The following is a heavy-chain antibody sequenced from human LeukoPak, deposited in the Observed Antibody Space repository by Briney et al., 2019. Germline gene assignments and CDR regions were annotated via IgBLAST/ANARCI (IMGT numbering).Heavy chain of an antibody. J-gene: IGHJ6*03. D-gene: IGHD4-11*01. V-gene: IGHV1-69*13. CDR1: GGTFSSYA. CDR2: IIPIFGTA. Sequence: SVKVSCKASGGTFSSYAISWVRQSPGQGLKWMGGIIPIFGTANYAQKFQGRVTITADESTSAAYMELSSLRSEDTAVYYCARLQFQVYYYYYMDVWGKGTTVTVSS. CDR3: ARLQFQVYYYYYMDV.